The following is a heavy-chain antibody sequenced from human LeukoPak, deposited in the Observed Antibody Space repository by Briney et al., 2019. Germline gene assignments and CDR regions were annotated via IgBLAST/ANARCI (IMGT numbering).Heavy chain of an antibody. CDR3: ARVYEVLWFGGPGGMDV. V-gene: IGHV3-74*01. Sequence: GSLRLSCAASGFTFSSYWMHWVRQAPGKGLVWVSRINSDGSSTSYADSVKGRFTISRDNAKNTLYLQMNSLRAEDTAVYYCARVYEVLWFGGPGGMDVWGQGTTVTVSS. CDR1: GFTFSSYW. J-gene: IGHJ6*02. D-gene: IGHD3-10*01. CDR2: INSDGSST.